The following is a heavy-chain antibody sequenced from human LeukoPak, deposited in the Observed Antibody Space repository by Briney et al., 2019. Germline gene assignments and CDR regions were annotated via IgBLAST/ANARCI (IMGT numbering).Heavy chain of an antibody. CDR1: GYTFTGYY. J-gene: IGHJ3*02. CDR3: AREFGYCSGGSCYSGKSAFDI. D-gene: IGHD2-15*01. CDR2: INPNSGGT. V-gene: IGHV1-2*02. Sequence: GASVKVSCKASGYTFTGYYMHWVRQAPGQGLEWMGWINPNSGGTNYAQKFQGRVTMTRDTSISTAYMELSRLRSDDTAVYYCAREFGYCSGGSCYSGKSAFDIWGQGTMVTVSS.